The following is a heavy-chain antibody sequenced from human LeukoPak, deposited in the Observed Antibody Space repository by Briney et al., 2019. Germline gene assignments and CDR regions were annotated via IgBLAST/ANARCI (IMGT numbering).Heavy chain of an antibody. CDR2: ISGSGGST. J-gene: IGHJ4*02. Sequence: GGSLRLSCAASGFTFSGYAMSWVRQAPGKGLEWVSAISGSGGSTYYADSVKGRFTISRDNSKNTLYLQMNSLRAEDTAVYYCAKATGYGIVATIFDYWGQGTLVTVSS. CDR1: GFTFSGYA. CDR3: AKATGYGIVATIFDY. V-gene: IGHV3-23*01. D-gene: IGHD5-12*01.